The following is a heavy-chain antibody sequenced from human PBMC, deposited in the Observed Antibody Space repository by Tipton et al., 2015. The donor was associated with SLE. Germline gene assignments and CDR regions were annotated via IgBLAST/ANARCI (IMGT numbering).Heavy chain of an antibody. CDR3: ARELAVFGLVPFNYMDI. D-gene: IGHD3-3*01. V-gene: IGHV4-61*02. Sequence: TLSLTCAVSGASINSGTYYWNWIRHPAGKGLEWIGRFYTSGATNYSPSFESRITISLNMSKNQFSPKLSSVTAADTAVYYCARELAVFGLVPFNYMDIWGKGTTVIVSS. CDR1: GASINSGTYY. CDR2: FYTSGAT. J-gene: IGHJ6*03.